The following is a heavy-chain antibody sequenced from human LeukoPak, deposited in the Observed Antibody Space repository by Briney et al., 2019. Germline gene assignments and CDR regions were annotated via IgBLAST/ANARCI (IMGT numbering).Heavy chain of an antibody. CDR1: GGTFSSYA. V-gene: IGHV1-69*13. Sequence: SVKVSCKASGGTFSSYAISWVRQAPGQGLEWMGGIIPIFGTANYAQKFQGRVTITADESTSTAYMELSSLRSEDTAVYYCARAMEDTAMVDPGGRLDFDYWGQGTLVTVSS. D-gene: IGHD5-18*01. J-gene: IGHJ4*02. CDR3: ARAMEDTAMVDPGGRLDFDY. CDR2: IIPIFGTA.